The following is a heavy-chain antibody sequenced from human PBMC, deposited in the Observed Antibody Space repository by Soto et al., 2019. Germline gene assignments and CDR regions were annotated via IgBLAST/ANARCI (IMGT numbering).Heavy chain of an antibody. CDR3: ASGPRAIRSLFYGMDV. J-gene: IGHJ6*02. Sequence: EVQLVESGGGLVKPGGSLRLSCAASGFTFSSYSMNWVRQAPGKGLEWVSSISSSSSYIYYADSVKGRFTTSRDNAKNSLYLQMNSLRAEDTAVYYCASGPRAIRSLFYGMDVWGQGTTVTVSS. V-gene: IGHV3-21*01. CDR1: GFTFSSYS. D-gene: IGHD4-17*01. CDR2: ISSSSSYI.